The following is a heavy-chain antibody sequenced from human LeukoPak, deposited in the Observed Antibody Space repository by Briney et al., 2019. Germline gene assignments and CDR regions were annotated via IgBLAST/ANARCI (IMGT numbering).Heavy chain of an antibody. J-gene: IGHJ6*02. CDR2: INPNSGGT. V-gene: IGHV1-2*06. CDR1: GYIFPDYY. Sequence: ASVKVSCKGSGYIFPDYYIYWVRQAPGQGLEWMGRINPNSGGTNYAQNFQGRVTMTRDTPISTVYMELSRLRSDDTAVYYCARDGGYCSSGTICYSRAEYYYYGLDVWGQGTTVTVSS. CDR3: ARDGGYCSSGTICYSRAEYYYYGLDV. D-gene: IGHD2-2*01.